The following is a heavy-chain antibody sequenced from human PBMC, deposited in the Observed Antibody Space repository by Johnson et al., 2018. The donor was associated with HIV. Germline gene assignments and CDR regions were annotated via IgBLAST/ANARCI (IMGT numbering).Heavy chain of an antibody. Sequence: QVHLVESGGGVVQPGRSLRLSCAASGFTFSSYPMHWVRQAPGKGLEWVAVISHDGSNEYHADSVKGRFPISRDNSKNTLYLQMNSLRVEDTAVYYCAKGGGCGGDCYSGYDAFDIWGRGTMVTVSS. V-gene: IGHV3-30*04. CDR1: GFTFSSYP. CDR3: AKGGGCGGDCYSGYDAFDI. D-gene: IGHD2-21*01. J-gene: IGHJ3*02. CDR2: ISHDGSNE.